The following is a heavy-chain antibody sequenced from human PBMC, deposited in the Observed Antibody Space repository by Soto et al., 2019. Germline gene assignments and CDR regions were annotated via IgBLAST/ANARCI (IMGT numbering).Heavy chain of an antibody. J-gene: IGHJ4*02. CDR1: GHTFSSHD. V-gene: IGHV1-8*01. CDR2: MNPKTGNT. D-gene: IGHD6-6*01. CDR3: ARGRAEYKRWLGLDY. Sequence: QVQLVQSGAEVKKPGASVKVSCKASGHTFSSHDINWVRQATGQGLEWMGWMNPKTGNTGYAQTFQGRVSMTRDTSRNTAYRELSSLRSEDTAVYYCARGRAEYKRWLGLDYWGQGTLVTVSS.